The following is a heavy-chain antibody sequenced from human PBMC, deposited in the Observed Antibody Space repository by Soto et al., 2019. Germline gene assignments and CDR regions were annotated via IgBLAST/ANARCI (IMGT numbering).Heavy chain of an antibody. CDR3: AITMVRGVKNYYYMDV. J-gene: IGHJ6*03. D-gene: IGHD3-10*01. CDR2: ISWNSGSI. Sequence: GGSLRLSCAASGFTFDDYAMHWVRQAPGKGLEWVSGISWNSGSIGYADSVKGRFTISRDNAKNSLYLQMNSLRAEDTALYYCAITMVRGVKNYYYMDVWGKGTTVTVSS. CDR1: GFTFDDYA. V-gene: IGHV3-9*01.